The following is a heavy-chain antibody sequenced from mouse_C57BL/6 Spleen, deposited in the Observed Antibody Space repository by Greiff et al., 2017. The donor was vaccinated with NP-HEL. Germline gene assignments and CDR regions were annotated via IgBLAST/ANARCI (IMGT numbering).Heavy chain of an antibody. CDR2: IDPETGGT. J-gene: IGHJ3*01. V-gene: IGHV1-15*01. Sequence: QVQLQQSGAELVRPGASVTLSCKASGYTFTDYEMHWVKQTPVHGLEWIGAIDPETGGTAYNQKFKGKAILTADKSSSTAYMELRSLTSEDSAVYYCTRWGNPTGFAYWGQGTLVTVSA. CDR1: GYTFTDYE. CDR3: TRWGNPTGFAY. D-gene: IGHD1-1*01.